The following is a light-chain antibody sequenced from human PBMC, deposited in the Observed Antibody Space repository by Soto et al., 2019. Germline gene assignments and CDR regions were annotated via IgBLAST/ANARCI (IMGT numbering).Light chain of an antibody. J-gene: IGKJ1*01. CDR1: QNIRSY. CDR2: ATS. Sequence: DIQMTQSPSSLSASVGDRVTITCRASQNIRSYLNWYQHKPGKAPQLLIYATSSLQTGVPSRFSASGSGTDFSLVISDLQPEDSATYYCQQGYSSRWTSGRGTKVEI. V-gene: IGKV1-39*01. CDR3: QQGYSSRWT.